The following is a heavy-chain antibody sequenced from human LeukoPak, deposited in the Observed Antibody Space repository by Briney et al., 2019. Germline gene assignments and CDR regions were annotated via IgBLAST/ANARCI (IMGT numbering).Heavy chain of an antibody. J-gene: IGHJ4*02. CDR3: AKDHGSSDWYYFDY. V-gene: IGHV3-66*03. CDR1: GFTVSSNS. D-gene: IGHD6-13*01. Sequence: GESLRLSCTVSGFTVSSNSMSWVRQAPGKGLEWVSFIYSDNTHYSDSVKGRFTISRDNSKNTLYLQMNTLRADDTAVYYCAKDHGSSDWYYFDYWGQGTLVTVSS. CDR2: IYSDNT.